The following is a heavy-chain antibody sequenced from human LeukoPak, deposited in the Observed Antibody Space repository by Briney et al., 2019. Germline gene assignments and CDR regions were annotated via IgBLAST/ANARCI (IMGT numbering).Heavy chain of an antibody. J-gene: IGHJ4*02. CDR3: ARTGDSSGYCSPFDY. CDR2: INHSGST. CDR1: GGSFSGYY. D-gene: IGHD3-22*01. V-gene: IGHV4-34*01. Sequence: SETLSLTCAVYGGSFSGYYWSWIRQPPGKGLEWIGEINHSGSTNYNPSLRSRVTISVDTSKNQFSLKLSSVTAADTAVYYCARTGDSSGYCSPFDYWGQGTLVTVSS.